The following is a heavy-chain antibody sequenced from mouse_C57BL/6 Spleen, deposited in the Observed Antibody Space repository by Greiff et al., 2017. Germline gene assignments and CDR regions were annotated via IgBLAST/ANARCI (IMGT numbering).Heavy chain of an antibody. CDR2: INPGSGGT. Sequence: VQLQQSGPELVRPGTSVKVSCKASGYAFTNYLIEWVKQRPGQGLEWIGVINPGSGGTNYNEKFKGKAKLTAHHSYSTAYMQLSSLTSEDSAVYFCERHEDRGDWYFDVWGTGTTVTVSS. CDR1: GYAFTNYL. D-gene: IGHD2-14*01. J-gene: IGHJ1*03. CDR3: ERHEDRGDWYFDV. V-gene: IGHV1-54*01.